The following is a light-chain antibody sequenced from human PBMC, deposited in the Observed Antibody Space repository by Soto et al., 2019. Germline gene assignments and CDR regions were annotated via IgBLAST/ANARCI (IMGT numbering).Light chain of an antibody. CDR2: DVT. J-gene: IGLJ1*01. CDR3: CSYADSDTYV. CDR1: SSDVGGYNF. V-gene: IGLV2-11*01. Sequence: QPVLTQPRSVSGSPGQSVTISCTGTSSDVGGYNFVSWYQHPPGKAPKLMLYDVTNRPSGVPDRFSGSKSDNTASLTRSGLQAEDEADYYCCSYADSDTYVFGTGTKLTFL.